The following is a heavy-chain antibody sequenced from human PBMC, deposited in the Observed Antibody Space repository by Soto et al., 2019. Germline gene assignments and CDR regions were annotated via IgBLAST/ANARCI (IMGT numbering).Heavy chain of an antibody. D-gene: IGHD6-19*01. V-gene: IGHV4-31*03. CDR2: IYYSGST. CDR3: ARDATGYSSGWYFDY. CDR1: GGSISSGGYY. J-gene: IGHJ4*02. Sequence: QVQLQESGPGRVKPSQTLSLTCTVSGGSISSGGYYWSWIRQHPGKGLEWIGYIYYSGSTYYNPSLKSRVTISVDTSKNQFSLKLSSVTAADTAVYYCARDATGYSSGWYFDYWGQGTLVTVSS.